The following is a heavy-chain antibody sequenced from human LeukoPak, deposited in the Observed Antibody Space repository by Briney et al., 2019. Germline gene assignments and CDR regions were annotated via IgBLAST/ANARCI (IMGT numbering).Heavy chain of an antibody. V-gene: IGHV3-66*02. J-gene: IGHJ2*01. D-gene: IGHD2-21*01. Sequence: PGGSLRLSCAASGFTVSRNYMSWVRQAPGKGLEWVSVIYSGGSDSSTYYADSVKGRFTISRDDSKNTLYLQMNSLRAEDTAVYYWARAEGWSLVIGWHFDLWGRGTLVTVSS. CDR1: GFTVSRNY. CDR2: IYSGGSDSST. CDR3: ARAEGWSLVIGWHFDL.